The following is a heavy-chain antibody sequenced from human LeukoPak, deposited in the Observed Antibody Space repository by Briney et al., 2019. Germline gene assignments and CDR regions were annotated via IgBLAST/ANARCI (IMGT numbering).Heavy chain of an antibody. CDR3: AKMDEVFDY. CDR1: GFTFSSYT. CDR2: ISSSGGNT. V-gene: IGHV3-23*01. Sequence: GGSLRLSCAASGFTFSSYTMSWVRQAPGKGLEWASTISSSGGNTHYAESVKGRFTISRDNSKNTLYLQMNSLRAEDTALYYCAKMDEVFDYWGQGTLVTVSS. J-gene: IGHJ4*02. D-gene: IGHD2-2*03.